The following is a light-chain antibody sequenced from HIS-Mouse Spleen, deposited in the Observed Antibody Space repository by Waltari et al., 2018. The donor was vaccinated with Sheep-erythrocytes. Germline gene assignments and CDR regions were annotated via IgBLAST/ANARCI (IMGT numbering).Light chain of an antibody. CDR2: EVS. CDR3: SSYAGSNNWV. Sequence: QSALTQPASVSGSPGQSVTISCTGTRSDLGGYNYGSWYQQHPGKAPKLMIYEVSKRPSGVPDRFSGSKSGNTASLTVSGLQAEDEADYYCSSYAGSNNWVFGGGTKLTVL. CDR1: RSDLGGYNY. J-gene: IGLJ3*02. V-gene: IGLV2-8*01.